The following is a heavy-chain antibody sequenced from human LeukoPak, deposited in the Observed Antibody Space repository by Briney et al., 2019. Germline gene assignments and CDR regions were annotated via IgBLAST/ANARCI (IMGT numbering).Heavy chain of an antibody. J-gene: IGHJ4*02. CDR1: GFTFRSYW. Sequence: GGSLRLSCAASGFTFRSYWMHWVRQAPGEGMVWVSRINTDGSSTSYADSVKGRFTISRDNAKNTLYLQMNSLRAEDTAAYYCARDLQAYYHDSSGYLWGQGTLVTVSS. CDR3: ARDLQAYYHDSSGYL. V-gene: IGHV3-74*01. D-gene: IGHD3-22*01. CDR2: INTDGSST.